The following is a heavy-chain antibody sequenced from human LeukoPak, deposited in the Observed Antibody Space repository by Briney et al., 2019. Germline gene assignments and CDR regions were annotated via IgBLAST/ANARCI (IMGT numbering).Heavy chain of an antibody. CDR3: ARGIETDRVRYDFWSGAFDY. Sequence: SVKVSCKASGGTFSSYAISWVRQAPGQGLEWMGRIIPTLGIANYAQKFQGRVTITADKSTSTAYMELSSLRSEDTAVYYCARGIETDRVRYDFWSGAFDYWGQGTLVTVSS. CDR1: GGTFSSYA. D-gene: IGHD3-3*01. V-gene: IGHV1-69*04. CDR2: IIPTLGIA. J-gene: IGHJ4*02.